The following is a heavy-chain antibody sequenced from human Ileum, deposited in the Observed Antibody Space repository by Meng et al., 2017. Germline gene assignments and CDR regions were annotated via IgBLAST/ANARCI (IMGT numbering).Heavy chain of an antibody. CDR3: ASARYDN. CDR1: GGSFSANY. J-gene: IGHJ4*02. V-gene: IGHV4-34*01. Sequence: QVQLQQWGAGRWKTSETLSLTCVVYGGSFSANYWTWIRQPPGKGLEWIGEINHNGNTNYKPSLKSRVTISVDTSKKQFSLRLTSVTAADTAVYYCASARYDNWGQGTLVTVSS. CDR2: INHNGNT.